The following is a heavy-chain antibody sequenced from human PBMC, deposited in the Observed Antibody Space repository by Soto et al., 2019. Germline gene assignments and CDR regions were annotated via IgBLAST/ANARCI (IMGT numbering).Heavy chain of an antibody. CDR3: AREKSYGLVHDVFNI. CDR2: INPNSGGT. V-gene: IGHV1-2*04. D-gene: IGHD6-19*01. J-gene: IGHJ3*02. CDR1: GYTFTGYY. Sequence: PSVKVSCKASGYTFTGYYMHWVRQAPGQGLEWMGWINPNSGGTDYAQKFQGWVTMTRDTSISTAYMELSRLRSDDTAVFYCAREKSYGLVHDVFNIGGKGKMVTVSS.